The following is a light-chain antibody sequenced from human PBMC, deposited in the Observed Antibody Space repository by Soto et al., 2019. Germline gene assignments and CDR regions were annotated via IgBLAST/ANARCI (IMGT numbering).Light chain of an antibody. CDR1: QSLGSY. CDR3: QQRFDWPIT. V-gene: IGKV3-11*01. CDR2: DVS. Sequence: EIVLTQSPVTLSLSPGETATLSCRASQSLGSYLAWYQQKPGQAPSLLIFDVSNRATGTPERFSGSGSGTDFHLTIISLEPEDFAVYYCQQRFDWPITFGQGTRLEIK. J-gene: IGKJ5*01.